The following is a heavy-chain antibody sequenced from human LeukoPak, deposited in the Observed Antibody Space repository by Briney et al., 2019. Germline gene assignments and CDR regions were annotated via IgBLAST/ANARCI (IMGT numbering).Heavy chain of an antibody. Sequence: GGSLRLSXAASGFTFSGSAMHWVRQASGKGLEWVGRIRSKANSYATAYAASVKGRFTISRDDSKNTAYLQMNSLKTEDTAVYYCTSGSSGWYTFSDYWGQGTLVTVSS. CDR2: IRSKANSYAT. CDR1: GFTFSGSA. J-gene: IGHJ4*02. CDR3: TSGSSGWYTFSDY. D-gene: IGHD6-19*01. V-gene: IGHV3-73*01.